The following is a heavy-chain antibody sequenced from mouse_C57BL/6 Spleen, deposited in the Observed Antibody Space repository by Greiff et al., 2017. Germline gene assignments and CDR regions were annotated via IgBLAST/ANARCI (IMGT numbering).Heavy chain of an antibody. J-gene: IGHJ3*01. CDR3: ATGGYYWGRFAY. CDR1: GYTFTDYY. Sequence: VQLQQSGPELVKPGASVKISCKASGYTFTDYYMNWVKQSHGKSLEWIGDINPNNGGTSYNQKFKGKATLTVDRSSSTAYMELRSLTSEDSAVYYCATGGYYWGRFAYWGQGTLVTVSA. D-gene: IGHD2-3*01. CDR2: INPNNGGT. V-gene: IGHV1-26*01.